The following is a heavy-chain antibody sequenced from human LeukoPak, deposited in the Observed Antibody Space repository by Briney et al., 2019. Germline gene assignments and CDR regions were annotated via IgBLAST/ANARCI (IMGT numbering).Heavy chain of an antibody. CDR2: IYTSGST. CDR1: GGSISSYY. D-gene: IGHD4-17*01. Sequence: SETLSLTCTVSGGSISSYYWSWIRQPAGRGLEWIGRIYTSGSTNYNPSLKSRVTMSVDTSKNQFSLKLSSVTAADTAVYYCARGSVDYGDYDFDYWGQGTLVTVSS. V-gene: IGHV4-4*07. CDR3: ARGSVDYGDYDFDY. J-gene: IGHJ4*02.